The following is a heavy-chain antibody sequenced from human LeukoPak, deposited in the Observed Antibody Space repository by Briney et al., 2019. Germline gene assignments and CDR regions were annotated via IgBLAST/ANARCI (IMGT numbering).Heavy chain of an antibody. J-gene: IGHJ4*02. CDR2: ISSSGSTI. CDR3: ARAYGDYEDY. CDR1: GFTFSSYE. D-gene: IGHD4-17*01. Sequence: PGGSLRLSCAASGFTFSSYEMNWVRQAPGKGLEGVSYISSSGSTIYYAESVKGRFTISRDNAKNSLYLQMNSLRAEDTAVYYCARAYGDYEDYWGQGTLVTVSS. V-gene: IGHV3-48*03.